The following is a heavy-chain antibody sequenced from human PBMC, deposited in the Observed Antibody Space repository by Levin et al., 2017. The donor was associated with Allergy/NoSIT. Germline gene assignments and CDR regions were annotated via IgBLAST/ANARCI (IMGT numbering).Heavy chain of an antibody. J-gene: IGHJ4*02. D-gene: IGHD4-11*01. CDR2: IYYSGSS. CDR1: GVSIGSSSYY. Sequence: SETLSLTCTVSGVSIGSSSYYWGWIRQPPGKGLEWIGSIYYSGSSYYNPSLKSRVTISVDTSKSQFSLKLTSVTAADTAVYYCARRFARSSNWDFDYWGQGTLVTVSS. V-gene: IGHV4-39*01. CDR3: ARRFARSSNWDFDY.